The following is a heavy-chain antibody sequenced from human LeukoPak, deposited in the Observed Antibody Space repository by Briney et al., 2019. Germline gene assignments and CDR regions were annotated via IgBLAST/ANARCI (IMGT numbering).Heavy chain of an antibody. J-gene: IGHJ4*02. CDR2: ASDSGHT. CDR3: ARDSSYTSGSYYDDYFDS. CDR1: GGSIRNHY. V-gene: IGHV4-59*11. D-gene: IGHD3-10*01. Sequence: PSETLSLTCTVSGGSIRNHYWSWVRQPPGKALEWVGYASDSGHTNSNPSLKSRVTISVDTSKNQFSLKLGSVTAADTAVYYCARDSSYTSGSYYDDYFDSWSQGTLVTVSS.